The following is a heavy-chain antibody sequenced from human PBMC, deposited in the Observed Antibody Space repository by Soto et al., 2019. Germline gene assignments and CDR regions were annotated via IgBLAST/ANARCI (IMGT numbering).Heavy chain of an antibody. CDR3: ARGGAVAGYYYYCMDF. D-gene: IGHD6-19*01. V-gene: IGHV4-4*02. CDR1: GGSISSSNW. CDR2: IYHSGST. J-gene: IGHJ6*02. Sequence: SETLSLTCAVSGGSISSSNWWSWVRQPPGKGLEWIGEIYHSGSTNYNPSLKSRVTISVDKSKNQFSLKLSSVTAADTAVYYCARGGAVAGYYYYCMDFWGQGTMVTVSS.